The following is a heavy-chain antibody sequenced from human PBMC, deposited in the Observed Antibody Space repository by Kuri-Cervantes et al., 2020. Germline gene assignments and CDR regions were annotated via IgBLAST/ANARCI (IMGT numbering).Heavy chain of an antibody. CDR3: AKSSMITFGGVIVPDYFDY. CDR1: GFTFSSYA. V-gene: IGHV3-30-3*02. D-gene: IGHD3-16*02. Sequence: GESLKISCAASGFTFSSYAMHWVRQAPGKGLEWVAVISYDGSNKYYADSVKGRFTISRDNSKDTLYLQMNSLRAEDTAVYYCAKSSMITFGGVIVPDYFDYWGQGTLVTVSS. J-gene: IGHJ4*02. CDR2: ISYDGSNK.